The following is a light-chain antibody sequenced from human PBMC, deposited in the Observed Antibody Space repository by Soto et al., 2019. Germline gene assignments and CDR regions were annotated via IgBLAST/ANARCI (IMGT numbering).Light chain of an antibody. Sequence: DIVMTQSPDSLAVSLGERATINCKSSQSVLYRSNNKNYLAWYQQKPGQPPKLLIYWASTRESGVPDRGSGSGSGTDFTLTISSLQAEDVAVYYCQQYYSIPRTFGQGTKVEIK. J-gene: IGKJ1*01. CDR2: WAS. CDR3: QQYYSIPRT. V-gene: IGKV4-1*01. CDR1: QSVLYRSNNKNY.